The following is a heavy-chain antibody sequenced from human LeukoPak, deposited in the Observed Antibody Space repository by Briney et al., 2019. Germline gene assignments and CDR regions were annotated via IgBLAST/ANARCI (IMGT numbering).Heavy chain of an antibody. CDR3: TRDPYDF. D-gene: IGHD3-3*01. CDR1: GFTFSNYW. CDR2: IKEDGRQK. J-gene: IGHJ4*02. Sequence: QTGGSLRLSCAASGFTFSNYWMSWVRQAPGKGLEWVANIKEDGRQKYYVDSVRGRFTISRDNAKNSLYLQMNSLRVEDTAVYYCTRDPYDFGGQGPLVTVSS. V-gene: IGHV3-7*01.